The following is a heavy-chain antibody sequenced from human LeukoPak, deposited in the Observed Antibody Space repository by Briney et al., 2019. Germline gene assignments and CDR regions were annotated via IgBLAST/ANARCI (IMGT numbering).Heavy chain of an antibody. CDR3: ARDGYSSSTSFDY. Sequence: SETLSLTCAVYGGSFSGYYWSWIRQPPGKGLEWIGEINHSGSTNYNPSLKSRVTISVDTSKNQFSLKLSSVTAADTAVYYCARDGYSSSTSFDYWGQGTLVTVSS. D-gene: IGHD6-6*01. V-gene: IGHV4-34*01. J-gene: IGHJ4*02. CDR2: INHSGST. CDR1: GGSFSGYY.